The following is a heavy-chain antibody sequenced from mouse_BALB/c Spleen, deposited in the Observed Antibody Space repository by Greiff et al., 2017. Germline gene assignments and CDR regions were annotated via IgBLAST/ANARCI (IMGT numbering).Heavy chain of an antibody. V-gene: IGHV5-6-3*01. D-gene: IGHD1-1*01. CDR1: GFTFSSYG. Sequence: DVMLVESGGGLVQPGGSLKLSCAASGFTFSSYGMSWVRQTPDKRLELVATINSNGGSTYYPDSVKGRFTISRDNAKNTLYLQMSSLKSEDTAMYYCAREGNYYGSSYVWYFDYWGQGTTLTVSS. CDR3: AREGNYYGSSYVWYFDY. J-gene: IGHJ2*01. CDR2: INSNGGST.